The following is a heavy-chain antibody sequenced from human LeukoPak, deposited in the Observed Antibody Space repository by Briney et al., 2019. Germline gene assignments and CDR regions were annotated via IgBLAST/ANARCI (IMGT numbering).Heavy chain of an antibody. CDR2: INPNSGGT. V-gene: IGHV1-2*02. CDR3: ARALRGGDYYGSGSPPGY. CDR1: GYRFTAYS. J-gene: IGHJ4*02. D-gene: IGHD3-10*01. Sequence: ASVKVSCKASGYRFTAYSMHWVRQAPGLGLEWMGWINPNSGGTNYAQKFQGRVTMTRDTSISTAYMELSRLRSDDTAVYYCARALRGGDYYGSGSPPGYWGQGTLVTVSS.